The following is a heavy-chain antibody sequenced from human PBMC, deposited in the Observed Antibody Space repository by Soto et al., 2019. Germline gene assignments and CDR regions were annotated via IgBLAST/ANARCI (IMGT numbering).Heavy chain of an antibody. D-gene: IGHD3-3*01. CDR2: IYYSGST. J-gene: IGHJ4*02. Sequence: TLSLTCTLHGGSINGAGYYCSWILEHPEKGLEWIGYIYYSGSTYYNPSLKSRVTISVDTSKNQFSLKLSSVTAADTAVYYCARVHECLFHFDYWGQGTLVTVSS. CDR1: GGSINGAGYY. CDR3: ARVHECLFHFDY. V-gene: IGHV4-31*03.